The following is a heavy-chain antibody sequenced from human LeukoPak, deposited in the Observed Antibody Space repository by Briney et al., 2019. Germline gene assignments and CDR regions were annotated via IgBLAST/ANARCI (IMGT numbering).Heavy chain of an antibody. V-gene: IGHV3-53*01. D-gene: IGHD3-10*01. CDR3: AKRGVVIRGLLVIGYHQEAYHYDF. J-gene: IGHJ4*02. CDR1: GFTVSSNY. Sequence: GGSLRLSCAASGFTVSSNYMSWVRQAPGKGLEWVSVIYSGGSTYYADSVKGRFTISRDNSKNTLYLQMNSLRAEDTAVYFCAKRGVVIRGLLVIGYHQEAYHYDFWGQGVLVTVSS. CDR2: IYSGGST.